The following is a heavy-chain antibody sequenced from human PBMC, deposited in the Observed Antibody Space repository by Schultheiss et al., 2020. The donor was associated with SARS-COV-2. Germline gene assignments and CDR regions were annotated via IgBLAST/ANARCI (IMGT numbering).Heavy chain of an antibody. Sequence: GGSLRLSCAASGFTFSNAWMSWVRQAPGKGLEWVSSISSSSSYIYYADSVKGRFTISRDNAKNSLYLQMNSLRAEDTAVYYCARDLIIAAAGIGAFDIWGQGTMVTVSS. CDR1: GFTFSNAW. CDR2: ISSSSSYI. J-gene: IGHJ3*02. V-gene: IGHV3-21*01. CDR3: ARDLIIAAAGIGAFDI. D-gene: IGHD6-13*01.